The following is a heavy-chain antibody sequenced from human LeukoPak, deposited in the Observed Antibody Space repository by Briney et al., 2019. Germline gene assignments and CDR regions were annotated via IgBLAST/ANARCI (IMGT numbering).Heavy chain of an antibody. CDR1: GGTLSSYA. CDR2: IIPIFGTA. D-gene: IGHD6-6*01. CDR3: ARAGSEYSSSSGLDY. Sequence: GASVKVSCKASGGTLSSYAISWVRQAPGQGLEWMGGIIPIFGTANYAQKFQGRVTITTDESTSTAYMELSSLRSEDTAVYYCARAGSEYSSSSGLDYWGQGTLVTVSS. J-gene: IGHJ4*02. V-gene: IGHV1-69*05.